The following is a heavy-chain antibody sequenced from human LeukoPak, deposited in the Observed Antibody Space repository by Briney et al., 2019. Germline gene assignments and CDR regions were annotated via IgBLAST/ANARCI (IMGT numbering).Heavy chain of an antibody. CDR3: ARGHTAVTRHFDF. V-gene: IGHV3-21*01. CDR2: ISSSGTYI. D-gene: IGHD4-17*01. CDR1: GFTFSSYA. J-gene: IGHJ4*02. Sequence: GGSLRLSCAASGFTFSSYAMNWVRQAPGKGLEWVSSISSSGTYIYYADSVQGRFTISRDNAKNSLYLQMNSLRAEDTAVYYCARGHTAVTRHFDFWGQGTLVTVSS.